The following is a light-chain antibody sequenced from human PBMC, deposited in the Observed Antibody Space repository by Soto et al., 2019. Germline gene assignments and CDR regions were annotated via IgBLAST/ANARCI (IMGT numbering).Light chain of an antibody. CDR3: QQHNDWPLT. J-gene: IGKJ2*01. CDR1: QSVSSN. V-gene: IGKV3-15*01. CDR2: DAS. Sequence: EIVMTQSPGTLSVSPGERATLSCWASQSVSSNLAWYQQKPGQAPRLLIYDASTRATGIPARCSGSGSGREFTLIISSLQSEDFAFYYCQQHNDWPLTFGQGTKLEIK.